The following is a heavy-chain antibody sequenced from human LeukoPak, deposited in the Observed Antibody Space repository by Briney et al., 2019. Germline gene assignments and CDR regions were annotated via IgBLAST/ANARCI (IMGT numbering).Heavy chain of an antibody. CDR3: AKGRGSGNYIFDF. Sequence: GGSLRLSCAASGLAFSTYAMTWVRQAPGKGLEWVSAISGSGGRTDYADSVKGRFTISRDNSKNTLDLQMNSLRADDTAVYFCAKGRGSGNYIFDFWGQGTPVTVSS. CDR2: ISGSGGRT. V-gene: IGHV3-23*01. J-gene: IGHJ4*02. D-gene: IGHD1-26*01. CDR1: GLAFSTYA.